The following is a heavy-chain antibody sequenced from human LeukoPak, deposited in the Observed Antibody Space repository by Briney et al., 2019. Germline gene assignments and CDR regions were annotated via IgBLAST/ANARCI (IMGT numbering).Heavy chain of an antibody. D-gene: IGHD4-17*01. J-gene: IGHJ6*03. CDR3: ARVGYGDYNYYYYMDV. V-gene: IGHV1-69*13. Sequence: SVKVSCKASGGTFSSYAISWVRQAPGQGLEWMGGIIPIFGTANYAQKFQGRVTITADESTSTAYMELSSLRSEDTAVYYCARVGYGDYNYYYYMDVWGKGTTVTISS. CDR1: GGTFSSYA. CDR2: IIPIFGTA.